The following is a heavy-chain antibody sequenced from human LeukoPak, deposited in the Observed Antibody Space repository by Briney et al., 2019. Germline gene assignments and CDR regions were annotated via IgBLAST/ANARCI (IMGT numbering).Heavy chain of an antibody. D-gene: IGHD2-15*01. CDR2: FYYSGNT. CDR3: PRHGGFNAPIDY. CDR1: GASISSSIYY. Sequence: SETLSLTCTVSGASISSSIYYWAWIRQPPGKGLEWIGTFYYSGNTYYNRSLKSRLTISVDTSKNQFSLNLSSVTAADTAVYYCPRHGGFNAPIDYWGQGTLVTVSS. V-gene: IGHV4-39*01. J-gene: IGHJ4*02.